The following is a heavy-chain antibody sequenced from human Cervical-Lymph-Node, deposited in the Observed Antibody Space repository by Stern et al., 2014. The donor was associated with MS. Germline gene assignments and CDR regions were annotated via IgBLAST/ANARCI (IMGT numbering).Heavy chain of an antibody. J-gene: IGHJ6*02. CDR2: ITPIFGTA. D-gene: IGHD1-20*01. CDR3: AREYNWNDRFYGMDV. Sequence: QVQLVQSGAEVKKPGSSVKVSCKASGGTFITYAISWVRQAPGQGLERMGGITPIFGTANYAQKFQGRVTITADESTSTAYMELSRLRSEDTAVYYCAREYNWNDRFYGMDVWGQGTTVTVSS. CDR1: GGTFITYA. V-gene: IGHV1-69*01.